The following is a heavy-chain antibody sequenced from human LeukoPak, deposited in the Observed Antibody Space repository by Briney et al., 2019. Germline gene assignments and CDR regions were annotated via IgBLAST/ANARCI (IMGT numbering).Heavy chain of an antibody. CDR2: ISSSSITI. CDR3: ARDRGGSYSAIDY. J-gene: IGHJ4*02. D-gene: IGHD2-15*01. CDR1: GFTFSSYS. Sequence: GGSLRLSCAASGFTFSSYSLNWVRQAPGKGLEWVSFISSSSITIYYAASVKGRFTISRDNAEKSLYLQMNSLRAEDTAVYYCARDRGGSYSAIDYWGQGTLVTVSS. V-gene: IGHV3-48*04.